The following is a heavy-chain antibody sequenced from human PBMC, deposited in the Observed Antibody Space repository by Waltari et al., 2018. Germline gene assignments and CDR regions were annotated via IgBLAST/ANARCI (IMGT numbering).Heavy chain of an antibody. CDR3: ARGGYYDFWSGGASFDY. CDR2: IYYSGST. CDR1: GGSISSGDSY. Sequence: QVQLQESGPGLVKPSQTLSLTCTVSGGSISSGDSYWTWIRQPPGKGLEWIGYIYYSGSTYYNPSLKSRVTISVDTSKNQFSLKLSSVTAADTAVYYCARGGYYDFWSGGASFDYWGQGTLVTVSS. V-gene: IGHV4-30-4*08. D-gene: IGHD3-3*01. J-gene: IGHJ4*02.